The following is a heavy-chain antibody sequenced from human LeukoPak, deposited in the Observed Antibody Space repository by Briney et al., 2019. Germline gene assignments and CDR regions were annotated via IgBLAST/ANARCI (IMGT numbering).Heavy chain of an antibody. CDR1: GGSFSGYY. CDR2: INHSGST. J-gene: IGHJ6*02. CDR3: ARDGITIFGVAPRGMDV. V-gene: IGHV4-34*01. Sequence: PSETLSLTCAVYGGSFSGYYWSWIRQPPGKGLEWIGEINHSGSTNYNPSLKSRVTISVDTSKNQFSLKLSSVTAADTAVYYCARDGITIFGVAPRGMDVWGQGTTVTVSS. D-gene: IGHD3-3*01.